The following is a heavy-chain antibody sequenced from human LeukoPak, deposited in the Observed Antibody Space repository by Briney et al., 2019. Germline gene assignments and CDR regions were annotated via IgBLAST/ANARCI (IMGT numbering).Heavy chain of an antibody. CDR3: ARETTVVTPGRSDVFDI. CDR2: INHSGGT. Sequence: SETLSLTCAVYGGSFSDYSWSWIRQPPGKGLEWIGEINHSGGTNNNPSLMSRVIMSVDTSKNQFSLKLSSVTAADTAVYYCARETTVVTPGRSDVFDIWGQGTMVTVSS. J-gene: IGHJ3*02. D-gene: IGHD4-23*01. CDR1: GGSFSDYS. V-gene: IGHV4-34*01.